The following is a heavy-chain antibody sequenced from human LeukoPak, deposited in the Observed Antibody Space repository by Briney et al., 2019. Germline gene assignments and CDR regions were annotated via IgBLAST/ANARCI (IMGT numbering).Heavy chain of an antibody. Sequence: GESLKISCKGSGYSFTSYWIGWVRQMPGKGLEWMGIIYPGDSDTRYSPSFQGQVTISADKSISTAYLQWSSLKASDTAMYYCARRGEAARPGYYYYYYGMDVWGQGTTVTVSS. J-gene: IGHJ6*02. D-gene: IGHD6-6*01. CDR3: ARRGEAARPGYYYYYYGMDV. CDR1: GYSFTSYW. CDR2: IYPGDSDT. V-gene: IGHV5-51*01.